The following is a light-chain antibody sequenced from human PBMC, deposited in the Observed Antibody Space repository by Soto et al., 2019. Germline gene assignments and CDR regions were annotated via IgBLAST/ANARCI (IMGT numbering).Light chain of an antibody. CDR2: GAS. CDR1: QSVSKNF. Sequence: EIVLTQSPGTLSLSAGERATLSCRASQSVSKNFLAWYQQKPGQAPRLLINGASSRATGIPDRFSGSGSGTDFALTIDRLEPEDFAMYFCQHYGSSPPTFGGGTKVAIK. CDR3: QHYGSSPPT. J-gene: IGKJ4*01. V-gene: IGKV3-20*01.